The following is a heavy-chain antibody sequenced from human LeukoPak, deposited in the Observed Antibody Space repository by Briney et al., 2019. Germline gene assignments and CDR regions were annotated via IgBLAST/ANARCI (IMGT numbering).Heavy chain of an antibody. Sequence: PSETLSLTCTVSGGSISSYYWSWLRQPPAKGLEWIGYIYYSGSTNYNPSLTSRVTISVDTSKNQFSLKLSSVTAADTAVYHCVRVPGFAELYGDYWGQGNLVTVSS. V-gene: IGHV4-59*01. CDR3: VRVPGFAELYGDY. J-gene: IGHJ4*02. CDR1: GGSISSYY. D-gene: IGHD3-10*01. CDR2: IYYSGST.